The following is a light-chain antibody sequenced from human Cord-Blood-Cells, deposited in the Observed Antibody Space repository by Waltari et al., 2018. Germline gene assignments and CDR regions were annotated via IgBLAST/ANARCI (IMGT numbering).Light chain of an antibody. CDR3: QQRSNWPWT. CDR2: DAS. V-gene: IGKV3-11*01. Sequence: EIVLTQSPATLSLSPGERATLSCRASQSVSSYLCWYQQKPGHAPRLLLYDASNRATGIPARFSGSGSGTDFTLTISSLEPEDFAVYYCQQRSNWPWTFGQGTKVEIK. CDR1: QSVSSY. J-gene: IGKJ1*01.